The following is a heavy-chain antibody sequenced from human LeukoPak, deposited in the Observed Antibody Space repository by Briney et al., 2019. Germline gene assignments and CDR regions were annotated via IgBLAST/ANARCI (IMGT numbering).Heavy chain of an antibody. CDR2: INSDDSTT. CDR3: AMAAAGAFRDY. J-gene: IGHJ4*02. V-gene: IGHV3-74*01. CDR1: GFSFSGYW. Sequence: GSLRLSCASSGFSFSGYWMHWVRQAPGKGPVWVSRINSDDSTTKYLACVRGRFRIYRDIIKDTLYLQMNSVIAVDTAVYYCAMAAAGAFRDYWGAGALVTVSS. D-gene: IGHD6-13*01.